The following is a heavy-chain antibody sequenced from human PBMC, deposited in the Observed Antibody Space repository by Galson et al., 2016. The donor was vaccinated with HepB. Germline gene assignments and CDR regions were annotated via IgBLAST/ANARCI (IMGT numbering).Heavy chain of an antibody. Sequence: SVKVSCKASNYKFDIYGISWVRQAPGQGLEWVAWITHGTGRTNAAQKFQGRVTVTSDSATTTAFLELRGLRSDDTAVYYCARGGDYGDHIDLWGQGTLVTVSS. CDR1: NYKFDIYG. J-gene: IGHJ5*02. V-gene: IGHV1-18*01. D-gene: IGHD4-17*01. CDR2: ITHGTGRT. CDR3: ARGGDYGDHIDL.